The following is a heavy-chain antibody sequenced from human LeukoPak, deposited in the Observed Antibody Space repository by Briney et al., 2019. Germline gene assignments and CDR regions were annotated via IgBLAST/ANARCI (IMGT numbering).Heavy chain of an antibody. CDR2: INWNGGST. CDR1: GFTFSSYA. J-gene: IGHJ6*03. CDR3: TMSDWSGYYYMDV. V-gene: IGHV3-20*04. D-gene: IGHD3-10*02. Sequence: GGSLRLSCAASGFTFSSYAMSWVRQAPGKGLEWVSGINWNGGSTGYADSVKGRFTISRDNAKNSLYLQMNSLRAEDTALYYCTMSDWSGYYYMDVWGKGTTVTISS.